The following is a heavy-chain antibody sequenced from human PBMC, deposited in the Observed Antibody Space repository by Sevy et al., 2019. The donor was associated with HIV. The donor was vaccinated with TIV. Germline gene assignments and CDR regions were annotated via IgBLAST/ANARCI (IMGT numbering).Heavy chain of an antibody. CDR1: GFTFSSYA. CDR2: ISGSGGTI. D-gene: IGHD2-21*02. J-gene: IGHJ1*01. Sequence: GGSLRLSCAASGFTFSSYAMSWVRQAPGKGLEWVSSISGSGGTIYDADSVKGRFTISRDNSKNTLFLQMNRLRVEDTAICCCAKDGIYGGDFEYFQHWDQGTLVTVSS. CDR3: AKDGIYGGDFEYFQH. V-gene: IGHV3-23*01.